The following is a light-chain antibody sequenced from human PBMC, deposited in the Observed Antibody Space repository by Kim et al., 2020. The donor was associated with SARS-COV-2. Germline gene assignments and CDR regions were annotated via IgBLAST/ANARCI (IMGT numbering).Light chain of an antibody. CDR3: QHYGSSSVT. CDR2: GAS. CDR1: QSVSSNY. J-gene: IGKJ4*01. Sequence: EIVLTQSPGTLSLSPGERATLSCRASQSVSSNYLTWYQQIPGQAPRILIYGASNRATGIPDRFSGSGSGTDFTLTISRLEPEDFAVYYCQHYGSSSVTFGGGTKVDIK. V-gene: IGKV3-20*01.